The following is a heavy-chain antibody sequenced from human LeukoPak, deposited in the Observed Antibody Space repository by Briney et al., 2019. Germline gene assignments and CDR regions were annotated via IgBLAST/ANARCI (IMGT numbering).Heavy chain of an antibody. D-gene: IGHD4-17*01. J-gene: IGHJ4*02. Sequence: PGGSLRLSCVASGFTVSSNYMSWVRQAPGKGLEWVSSIDPSSTYIYYADSVKGRFTISRDNAQNSLYLQMNSLRAEDTAVYYCTRGSYGDYEYWGQGTLVTVSS. CDR2: IDPSSTYI. CDR3: TRGSYGDYEY. CDR1: GFTVSSNY. V-gene: IGHV3-21*01.